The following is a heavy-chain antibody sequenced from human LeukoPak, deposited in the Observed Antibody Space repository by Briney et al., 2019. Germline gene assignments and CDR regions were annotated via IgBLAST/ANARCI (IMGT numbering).Heavy chain of an antibody. CDR1: GDSISSYY. CDR2: IYTSGTT. Sequence: SETLSLTCTVSGDSISSYYWGWIRQPAGKGLEWIGHIYTSGTTNYNPSLESRVTMSIDTSKNQFSLKLSSVTAADTAVYYCATRRRYDFWSGYRDYWGQGTLVTVSS. D-gene: IGHD3-3*01. CDR3: ATRRRYDFWSGYRDY. J-gene: IGHJ4*02. V-gene: IGHV4-4*07.